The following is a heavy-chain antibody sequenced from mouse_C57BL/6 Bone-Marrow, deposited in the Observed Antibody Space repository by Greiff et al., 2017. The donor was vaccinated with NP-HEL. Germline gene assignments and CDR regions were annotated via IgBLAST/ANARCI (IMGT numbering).Heavy chain of an antibody. V-gene: IGHV5-4*01. Sequence: EVQGVESGGGLVKPGGSLKLSCAASGFTFSSYAMSWVRQTPEKRLEWVATISDGGSYTYYPDNVKGRFTISRDNAKNNLYLQMSHLKSEDTAMYYCARDEGVTTGDYWGQGTTLTVSS. D-gene: IGHD2-2*01. J-gene: IGHJ2*01. CDR2: ISDGGSYT. CDR1: GFTFSSYA. CDR3: ARDEGVTTGDY.